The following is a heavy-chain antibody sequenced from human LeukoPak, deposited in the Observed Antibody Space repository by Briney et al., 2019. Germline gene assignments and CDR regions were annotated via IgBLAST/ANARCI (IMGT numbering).Heavy chain of an antibody. CDR2: ISPAGDST. CDR3: ARRLVTAGVTDFFDY. D-gene: IGHD6-13*01. J-gene: IGHJ4*01. CDR1: GFSFSGYY. V-gene: IGHV3-23*01. Sequence: GGSLRLSCAASGFSFSGYYMNWIRRAPGKGLEWVSAISPAGDSTTDADSVKGQFTISRDNSKSTLYLQMHGLTAEDTALYYCARRLVTAGVTDFFDYWGHGTLVSVSS.